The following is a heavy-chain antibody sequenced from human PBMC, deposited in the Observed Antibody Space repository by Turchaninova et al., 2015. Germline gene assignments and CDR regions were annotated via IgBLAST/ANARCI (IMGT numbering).Heavy chain of an antibody. CDR3: ARGPSRGWFDP. J-gene: IGHJ5*02. D-gene: IGHD1-26*01. CDR2: INAGNGNT. V-gene: IGHV1-3*01. Sequence: QVQVVQSGAEVKKPGASVKVSCKASGYTFTSDAMHWVRQAPGQRLDWMGWINAGNGNTKYSQKFQGRVTITRDTSASTAFMELSSLRSEDTAVYYCARGPSRGWFDPWGQGTLVTVSS. CDR1: GYTFTSDA.